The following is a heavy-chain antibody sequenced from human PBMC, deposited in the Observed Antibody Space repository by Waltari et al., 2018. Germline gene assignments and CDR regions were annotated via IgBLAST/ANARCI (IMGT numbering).Heavy chain of an antibody. D-gene: IGHD6-13*01. V-gene: IGHV3-23*04. CDR2: ISGSGGST. CDR1: GFTFSSYA. CDR3: AKANKGIAAAGNYYYYYYYMDV. Sequence: EVQLVESGGGLVQPGGSLRLSCAASGFTFSSYAMSWVRQAPGKGRESVSAISGSGGSTYYADSVKGRFTISRDNSKNTLYLQMNSLRAEDTAVYYCAKANKGIAAAGNYYYYYYYMDVWGKGTTVTVSS. J-gene: IGHJ6*03.